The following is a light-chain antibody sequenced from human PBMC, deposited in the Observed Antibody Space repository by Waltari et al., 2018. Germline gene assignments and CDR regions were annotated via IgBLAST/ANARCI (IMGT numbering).Light chain of an antibody. V-gene: IGLV3-10*01. CDR2: EDT. Sequence: SYELTQPPSVSVSPGQTARITCSGDDLPKKNACWYQQKPGQAPVVVIYEDTKRPSGIPERFSGSSSGTMATFTISGAQVEDEADYYCYSTDSSGNHRVFGRGTKLTVL. J-gene: IGLJ3*02. CDR3: YSTDSSGNHRV. CDR1: DLPKKN.